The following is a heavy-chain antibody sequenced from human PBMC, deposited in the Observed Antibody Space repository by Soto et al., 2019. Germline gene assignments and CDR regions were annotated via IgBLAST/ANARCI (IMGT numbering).Heavy chain of an antibody. J-gene: IGHJ5*02. CDR3: ARGLGSAWYRFDR. V-gene: IGHV4-59*02. D-gene: IGHD6-19*01. Sequence: QVQLQESGPGLVKPAETLSLTCTVSGGSVRSYSWSWIRQPPGGGLEWVGHLYYNESTNYNPSLKSRGTISVDTYKNQFSLKVTSVTAADTAVYYCARGLGSAWYRFDRWGQGTLVTVSS. CDR1: GGSVRSYS. CDR2: LYYNEST.